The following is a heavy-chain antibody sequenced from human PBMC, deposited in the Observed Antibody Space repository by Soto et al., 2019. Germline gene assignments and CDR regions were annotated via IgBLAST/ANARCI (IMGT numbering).Heavy chain of an antibody. J-gene: IGHJ4*02. Sequence: GGSLRLSCAVSGFTVSNNYMSWVRQAPGKGLEGVSVIYSGGYTAYGDSVKGRFTISRDNSKNTLYLDINNLRPEDTAVYYCARMAYWGQGTLVTVSS. V-gene: IGHV3-53*01. CDR2: IYSGGYT. CDR3: ARMAY. CDR1: GFTVSNNY.